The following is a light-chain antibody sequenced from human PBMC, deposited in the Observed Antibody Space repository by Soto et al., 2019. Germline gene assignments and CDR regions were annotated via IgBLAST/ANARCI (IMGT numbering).Light chain of an antibody. CDR2: DVS. CDR3: CSYAGTYT. Sequence: QSVLTQPASVSGSPGQSITISCTGTSSDVGGYNYVSWYQQHPGKAPKLMIYDVSERPSGVPDRFSGSKSGNTASLTISDLQAEDEADYHCCSYAGTYTLGGGTKLTVL. J-gene: IGLJ2*01. CDR1: SSDVGGYNY. V-gene: IGLV2-11*01.